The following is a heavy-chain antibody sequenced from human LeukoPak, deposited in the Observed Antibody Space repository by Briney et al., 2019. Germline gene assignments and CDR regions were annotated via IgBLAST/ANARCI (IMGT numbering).Heavy chain of an antibody. CDR3: AKDRLQGGSFDY. CDR2: IRYDGSNE. Sequence: GGSLRLSCAASGFTFSSYGMHWVRQAPGKGLEWVSFIRYDGSNEYYADSVRGRFTISRDNPKNTLYLQMNSLRAEDTAVYYCAKDRLQGGSFDYWGQGTLVTVSS. CDR1: GFTFSSYG. V-gene: IGHV3-30*02. J-gene: IGHJ4*02. D-gene: IGHD3-16*01.